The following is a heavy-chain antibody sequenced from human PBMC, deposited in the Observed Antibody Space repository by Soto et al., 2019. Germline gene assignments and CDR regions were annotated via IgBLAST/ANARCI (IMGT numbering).Heavy chain of an antibody. V-gene: IGHV1-46*01. CDR3: ARDRGIVVVPAAISYYYYGMDV. J-gene: IGHJ6*02. D-gene: IGHD2-2*01. CDR1: GYTFTSYY. Sequence: QVQLVQSGAEVKKPGASVKVSCKASGYTFTSYYMHWVRQAPGQGLEWMGIINPSGGSTSYAQKFQGRVTMTRDTSTSTVYMELSSLRSEDTAVYYCARDRGIVVVPAAISYYYYGMDVWGQGTTVTVSS. CDR2: INPSGGST.